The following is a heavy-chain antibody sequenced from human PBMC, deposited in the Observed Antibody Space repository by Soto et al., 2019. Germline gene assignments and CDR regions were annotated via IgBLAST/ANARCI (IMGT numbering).Heavy chain of an antibody. Sequence: ASVKVSCTASGYTFTSYAMHWVRQAPGQRLEWMGWINAGNGNTKYSQKFQGRVTITRDTSASTAYMELSSLRSEDTAVYYCARDGTTTLVDYWGQGTLVTVSS. J-gene: IGHJ4*02. CDR2: INAGNGNT. D-gene: IGHD1-7*01. V-gene: IGHV1-3*01. CDR3: ARDGTTTLVDY. CDR1: GYTFTSYA.